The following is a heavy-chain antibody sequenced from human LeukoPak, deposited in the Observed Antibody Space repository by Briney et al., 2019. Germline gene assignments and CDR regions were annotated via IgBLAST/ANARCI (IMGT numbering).Heavy chain of an antibody. V-gene: IGHV3-7*01. J-gene: IGHJ4*02. CDR2: IKQDGSEK. CDR1: GFTFSSYW. Sequence: GGSLRLSCAASGFTFSSYWMSWVRQAPGMGLEWVANIKQDGSEKYYVDSVKGRFTISRDNAKNSLYLQMNSLRAEDTAVYYCASACSSASCYSRGGYWGQGTLVTVSS. CDR3: ASACSSASCYSRGGY. D-gene: IGHD2-2*01.